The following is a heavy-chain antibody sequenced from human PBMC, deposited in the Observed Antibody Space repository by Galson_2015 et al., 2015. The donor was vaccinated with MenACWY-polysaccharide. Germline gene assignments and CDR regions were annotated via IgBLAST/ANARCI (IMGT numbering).Heavy chain of an antibody. Sequence: SLRLSCAASGFTFSSYWMSWVRQAPGKGLEWVANIKQDGSEKHYVDSVRGRFTISRDNAKNSLYLHMNSLRAEDTALYYCAILEALVREGGQGTLVTVSS. J-gene: IGHJ1*01. D-gene: IGHD6-13*01. CDR3: AILEALVRE. CDR1: GFTFSSYW. V-gene: IGHV3-7*03. CDR2: IKQDGSEK.